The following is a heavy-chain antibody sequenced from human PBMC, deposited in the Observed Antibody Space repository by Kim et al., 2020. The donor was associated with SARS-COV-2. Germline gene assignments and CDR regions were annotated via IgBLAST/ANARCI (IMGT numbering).Heavy chain of an antibody. CDR2: ISGSGGST. J-gene: IGHJ3*02. D-gene: IGHD3-9*01. CDR3: AKDRYILTGLRLPYAFDI. Sequence: GGSLRLSCAASGFTFSSYAMSWVRQAPGKGLEWVSAISGSGGSTYYADSVKGRFTISRDNSKNTLYLQMNSLRAEDTAVYYCAKDRYILTGLRLPYAFDIWGQGTMVTVSS. CDR1: GFTFSSYA. V-gene: IGHV3-23*01.